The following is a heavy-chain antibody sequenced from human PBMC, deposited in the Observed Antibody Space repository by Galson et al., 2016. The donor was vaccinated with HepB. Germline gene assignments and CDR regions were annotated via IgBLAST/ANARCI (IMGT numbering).Heavy chain of an antibody. CDR1: GVTFSTSS. CDR3: AGQPPGDNVLSYSWSFDY. Sequence: SLRLSCAGSGVTFSTSSLNWVRQAPGEGLEWVSSISPSANYIYYADSVRGRFTISRDNANNSLFLQMNSLRAEDTAVYYCAGQPPGDNVLSYSWSFDYWGQGTLVTVSS. J-gene: IGHJ4*02. D-gene: IGHD3-10*01. CDR2: ISPSANYI. V-gene: IGHV3-21*01.